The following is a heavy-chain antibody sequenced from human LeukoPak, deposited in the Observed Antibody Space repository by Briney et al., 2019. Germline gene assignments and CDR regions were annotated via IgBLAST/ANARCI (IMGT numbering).Heavy chain of an antibody. CDR1: GYTFTSYG. CDR2: ISAYNGNT. CDR3: ARGRYSGSYYDAFDI. Sequence: ASVKVSCKASGYTFTSYGISWVRQAPGQGLEWMGWISAYNGNTNYAQKLQGRVTMTTDTSTSTAYTELRSLRSDDTAVYYCARGRYSGSYYDAFDIWGQGTMVTVSS. J-gene: IGHJ3*02. V-gene: IGHV1-18*01. D-gene: IGHD1-26*01.